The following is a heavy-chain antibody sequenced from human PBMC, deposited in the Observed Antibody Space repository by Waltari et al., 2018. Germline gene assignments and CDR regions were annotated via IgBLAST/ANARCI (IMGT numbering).Heavy chain of an antibody. CDR2: MSWKSGST. CDR1: GFSFDDYA. V-gene: IGHV3-9*01. Sequence: EVQLVESGGGLVQPGRSLRLSCAASGFSFDDYAMHWVRQAPGKGLEWVSGMSWKSGSTADADSVEGRFNISRDNAKNSLYLQMHSLRPEDTALYYCVKDRGLYSSSSGLDYWGQGTLVTVSS. D-gene: IGHD6-6*01. J-gene: IGHJ4*02. CDR3: VKDRGLYSSSSGLDY.